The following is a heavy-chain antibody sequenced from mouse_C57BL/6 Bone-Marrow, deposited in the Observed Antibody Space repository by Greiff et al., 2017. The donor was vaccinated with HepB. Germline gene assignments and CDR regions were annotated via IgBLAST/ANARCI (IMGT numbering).Heavy chain of an antibody. CDR2: ISNGGGST. J-gene: IGHJ4*01. Sequence: EVMLVESGGGLVQPGGSLKFSCAASGFTFSDYYMYWVRQTPEKRLEWVAYISNGGGSTYYPDTVKGRFTISRDNAKNTLYLQMSRLKSEDTAMYYCASDDGYPYAMDYWGQGTSVTVSS. V-gene: IGHV5-12*01. CDR1: GFTFSDYY. D-gene: IGHD2-3*01. CDR3: ASDDGYPYAMDY.